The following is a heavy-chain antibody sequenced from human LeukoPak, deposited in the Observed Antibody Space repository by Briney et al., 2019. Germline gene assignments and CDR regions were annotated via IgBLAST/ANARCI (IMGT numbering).Heavy chain of an antibody. CDR1: GYSFINYW. Sequence: GESLKISCQGSGYSFINYWISWVRQMPGKGLEWLGRIDPRDSYTNYSPSFQGHVTISADRSITTAYLRWSSLKASDTAMYYCARQGRDGNSYDDDWGQGTLVTVSS. J-gene: IGHJ4*02. D-gene: IGHD5-24*01. CDR2: IDPRDSYT. CDR3: ARQGRDGNSYDDD. V-gene: IGHV5-10-1*01.